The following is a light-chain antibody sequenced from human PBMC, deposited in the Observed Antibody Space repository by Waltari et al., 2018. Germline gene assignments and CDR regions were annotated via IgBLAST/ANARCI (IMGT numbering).Light chain of an antibody. V-gene: IGLV2-14*03. CDR3: SSYTSSSTRV. Sequence: QSALTQPASVSGSPGQSITISCTGPSSDVGGYKYVSWYQHHPGKAPKLMIYGFSNRPSGVSNRFSGSKSGNTASLIISGLQAEDEADYYCSSYTSSSTRVFGTGTKVTVL. CDR1: SSDVGGYKY. CDR2: GFS. J-gene: IGLJ1*01.